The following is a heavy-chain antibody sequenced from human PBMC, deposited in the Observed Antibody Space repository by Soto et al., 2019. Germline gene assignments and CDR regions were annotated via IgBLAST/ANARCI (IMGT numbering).Heavy chain of an antibody. CDR2: IYPGDSDT. Sequence: GESLKISCKGSGYTFPSYWIGWVRQMPGKGLEWMGIIYPGDSDTRYSPSFQGQVTISADKSISTAYLQWSSLKASDTAMYYCARSITGYCTNGVCSNRAPDYGMDVWGQGTTVTVSS. V-gene: IGHV5-51*01. D-gene: IGHD2-8*01. J-gene: IGHJ6*02. CDR1: GYTFPSYW. CDR3: ARSITGYCTNGVCSNRAPDYGMDV.